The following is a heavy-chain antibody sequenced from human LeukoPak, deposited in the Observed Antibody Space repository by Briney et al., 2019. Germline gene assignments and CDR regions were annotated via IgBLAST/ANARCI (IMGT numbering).Heavy chain of an antibody. CDR2: ISGSGGST. V-gene: IGHV3-23*01. Sequence: GGSLRLSCAATGFNVGTNYMNWVRQAPGKGLEWASVISGSGGSTYYADSVKGRFTISRDNSKNTLYLQMNSLRAEDTAVYYCARRDYYSCFDYWGQGTLVTVSS. CDR3: ARRDYYSCFDY. J-gene: IGHJ4*02. D-gene: IGHD3-22*01. CDR1: GFNVGTNY.